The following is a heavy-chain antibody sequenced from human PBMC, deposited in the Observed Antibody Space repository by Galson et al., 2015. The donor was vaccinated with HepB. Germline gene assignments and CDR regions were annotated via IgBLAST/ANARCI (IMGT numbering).Heavy chain of an antibody. CDR3: AKDFIVGASPDAFDI. V-gene: IGHV3-30*18. J-gene: IGHJ3*02. CDR1: GFTFSSYG. D-gene: IGHD1-26*01. CDR2: ISYDGSNK. Sequence: SLRLSCAASGFTFSSYGMHWVRQAPGKGLEWVAVISYDGSNKYYADSVKGRFTISRDNSKNTLYLQMNSLRAEDTAVYYCAKDFIVGASPDAFDIWGQGTMVTVSS.